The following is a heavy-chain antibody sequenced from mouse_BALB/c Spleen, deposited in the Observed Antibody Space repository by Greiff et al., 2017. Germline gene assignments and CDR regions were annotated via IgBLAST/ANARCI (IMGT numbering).Heavy chain of an antibody. CDR1: GFSLSTSGMS. CDR2: IWWNDDK. J-gene: IGHJ3*01. Sequence: QVTLKVSGPGILQPSQTLSLTCSFSGFSLSTSGMSVGWIRPPSGKGLEWLAHIWWNDDKYYNPALKSRLTISKDTSNNQVFLKIASVVTADTATYYCARMAYYRYPAWFAYWGQGTLVTVSA. D-gene: IGHD2-14*01. CDR3: ARMAYYRYPAWFAY. V-gene: IGHV8-8*01.